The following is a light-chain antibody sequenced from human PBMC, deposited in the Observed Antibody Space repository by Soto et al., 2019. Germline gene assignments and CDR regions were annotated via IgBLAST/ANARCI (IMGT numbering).Light chain of an antibody. Sequence: DIQMTQSPSTLSASVGDRVTITCRASQSISSWLAWYQQKPGKAPKLLIYDASSLESGVPSRFSGSGSRTEFTLTISSLQPDDFATYYCQQYHTYLSFGGGTKVEIK. J-gene: IGKJ4*01. CDR3: QQYHTYLS. CDR1: QSISSW. CDR2: DAS. V-gene: IGKV1-5*01.